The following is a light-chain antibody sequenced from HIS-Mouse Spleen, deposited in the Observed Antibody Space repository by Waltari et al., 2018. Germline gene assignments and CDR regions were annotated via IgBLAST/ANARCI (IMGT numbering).Light chain of an antibody. CDR1: ALPKQY. CDR3: CSYAGSSTWV. V-gene: IGLV3-25*03. J-gene: IGLJ3*02. CDR2: KDS. Sequence: SYELTQPPSVSVSPGQTARITCSGAALPKQYAYWYQQKPGQAPVLVIYKDSERPSGIPERFSGSSSGTTVTLTISGVQAEDEADYYCCSYAGSSTWVFGGGTKLTVL.